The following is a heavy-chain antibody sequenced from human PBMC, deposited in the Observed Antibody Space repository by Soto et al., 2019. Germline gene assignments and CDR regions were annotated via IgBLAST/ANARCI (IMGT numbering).Heavy chain of an antibody. CDR3: VRMAKSGTLNWFDT. V-gene: IGHV1-8*02. Sequence: ASVKVSCKASGYALNNNDISWVRHVTGQGLERMGWMNPNRGNGGYAPKFQGRVTMPRDTSTSTAYLELSSLATDDTAIYSRVRMAKSGTLNWFDTWGQGTLVTVSS. J-gene: IGHJ5*02. CDR1: GYALNNND. CDR2: MNPNRGNG.